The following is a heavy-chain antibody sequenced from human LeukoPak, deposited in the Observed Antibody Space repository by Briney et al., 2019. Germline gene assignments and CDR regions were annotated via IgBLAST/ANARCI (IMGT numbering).Heavy chain of an antibody. Sequence: KPSETLSLTCTVSGGSISSYYWSWIRQPPGKGLEWIGYIYYSGSTNYNPSLKSRVTISVDTSKNQFSLKLSSVTAADTAVYYCARGALDWNDERANWFDPWGQGTLVTVSS. CDR1: GGSISSYY. J-gene: IGHJ5*02. D-gene: IGHD1-1*01. CDR2: IYYSGST. V-gene: IGHV4-59*01. CDR3: ARGALDWNDERANWFDP.